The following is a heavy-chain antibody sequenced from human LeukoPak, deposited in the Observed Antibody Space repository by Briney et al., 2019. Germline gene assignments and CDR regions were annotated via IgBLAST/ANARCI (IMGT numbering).Heavy chain of an antibody. V-gene: IGHV3-23*01. CDR1: GFTFSSYA. J-gene: IGHJ4*02. Sequence: PGGSLRLSCAASGFTFSSYAMSWVRQAPGKGLEWVSAISGSGGSTYYADSVKGRFTISRDNSKNTLYLQMNSLRTEDTAVYYCAKVILFYGQPTFGWDYWGQGTLVTVSS. D-gene: IGHD2/OR15-2a*01. CDR2: ISGSGGST. CDR3: AKVILFYGQPTFGWDY.